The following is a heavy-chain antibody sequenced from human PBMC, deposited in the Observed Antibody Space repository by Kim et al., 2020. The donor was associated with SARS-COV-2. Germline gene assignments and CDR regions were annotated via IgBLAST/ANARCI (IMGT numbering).Heavy chain of an antibody. J-gene: IGHJ4*02. V-gene: IGHV3-21*01. D-gene: IGHD6-19*01. Sequence: YADSVKGRFTISRYNAKNSLYLQMNSLRAEDTAVYYCARTRDSGWSYFDYWGQGTLVTVSS. CDR3: ARTRDSGWSYFDY.